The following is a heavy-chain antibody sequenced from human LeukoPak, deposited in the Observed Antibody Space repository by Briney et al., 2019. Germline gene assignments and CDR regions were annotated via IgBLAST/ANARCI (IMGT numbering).Heavy chain of an antibody. CDR3: ARGSSKYYYDSSGYPLDY. J-gene: IGHJ4*02. Sequence: GASVKVSCKASGYTFTGYYMHWVRQAPGQGLEWMGWINPNSGGTNYAQKFQGRVTMTRDTSISTAYMELSRLRSDDTAVYYCARGSSKYYYDSSGYPLDYWGQGTLVTVSS. V-gene: IGHV1-2*02. CDR2: INPNSGGT. D-gene: IGHD3-22*01. CDR1: GYTFTGYY.